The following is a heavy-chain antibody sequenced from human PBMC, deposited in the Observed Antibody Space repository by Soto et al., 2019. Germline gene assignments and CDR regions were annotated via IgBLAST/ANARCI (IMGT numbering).Heavy chain of an antibody. J-gene: IGHJ6*02. CDR3: ARDLGGSGSYYYYYYGMDV. CDR1: GFTFSSYG. CDR2: IWYDGSNK. D-gene: IGHD3-10*01. Sequence: GGSLRLSCAASGFTFSSYGMDWVRQAPGKGLEWVAVIWYDGSNKYYADSVKGRFTISRDNSKNTLYLQMNSLRAEDTAVYYCARDLGGSGSYYYYYYGMDVWGQGTTVTVSS. V-gene: IGHV3-33*01.